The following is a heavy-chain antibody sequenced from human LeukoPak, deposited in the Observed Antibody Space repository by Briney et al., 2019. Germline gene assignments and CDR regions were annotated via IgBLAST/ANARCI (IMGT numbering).Heavy chain of an antibody. D-gene: IGHD5-18*01. CDR1: GGTFSSYA. CDR3: ARGTGYSYGSDYYYYGMDV. V-gene: IGHV1-69*13. Sequence: SVKVSCKASGGTFSSYAISWVRQAPGQGLEWTGGIIPIFGTANYAQKFQGRVTITADESTSTAYMELSSLRSEDTAVYYCARGTGYSYGSDYYYYGMDVWGQGTTVTVSS. J-gene: IGHJ6*02. CDR2: IIPIFGTA.